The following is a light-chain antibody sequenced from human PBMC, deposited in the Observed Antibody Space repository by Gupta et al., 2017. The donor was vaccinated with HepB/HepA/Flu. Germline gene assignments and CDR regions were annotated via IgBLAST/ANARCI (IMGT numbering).Light chain of an antibody. V-gene: IGLV1-47*01. J-gene: IGLJ1*01. CDR3: ATWDDSRSGYV. CDR2: RNN. CDR1: SSNIGSNY. Sequence: SVLPQPPSASGPPGQRVTISCSGSSSNIGSNYVYWYQQFPGTAPKLLIYRNNQRPSGVPDRFSGSKSGTSASLAISGLRSDDEADYYCATWDDSRSGYVFGNGTNVTVL.